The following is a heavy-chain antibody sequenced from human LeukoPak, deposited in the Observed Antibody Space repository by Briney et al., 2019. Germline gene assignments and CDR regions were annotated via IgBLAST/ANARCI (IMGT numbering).Heavy chain of an antibody. CDR1: GFTFSSYA. D-gene: IGHD3-10*01. Sequence: GGSLRLSCAVSGFTFSSYAMHWVRQAPGKGLEWVAVISYDGSNKYYADSVKGRFTISRDNSKNTLYLQMNSLRAEDTAVYYCARVPVTMVRRLPYYFDYWGQGTLVTVSS. CDR3: ARVPVTMVRRLPYYFDY. V-gene: IGHV3-30-3*01. J-gene: IGHJ4*02. CDR2: ISYDGSNK.